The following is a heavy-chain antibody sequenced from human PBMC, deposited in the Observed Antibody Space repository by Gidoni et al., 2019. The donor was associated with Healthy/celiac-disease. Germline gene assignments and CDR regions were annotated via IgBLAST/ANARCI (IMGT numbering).Heavy chain of an antibody. CDR2: IYWNDDK. V-gene: IGHV2-5*01. D-gene: IGHD3-3*01. CDR3: AHLYYDFWSGYYFDY. J-gene: IGHJ4*02. CDR1: GFSLSTSGVG. Sequence: QITLKESGPTLVKPTQTLTLTCTFSGFSLSTSGVGVGWIRQPPGKALEWLALIYWNDDKRYSPSLKSRLTITKDTSKNQVVLTMTNMDPVDTATYYCAHLYYDFWSGYYFDYWGQGTLVTVSS.